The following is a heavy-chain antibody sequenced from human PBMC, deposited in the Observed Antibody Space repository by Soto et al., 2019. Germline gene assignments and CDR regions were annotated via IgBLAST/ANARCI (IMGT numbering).Heavy chain of an antibody. CDR1: GFSLNTTTMS. D-gene: IGHD3-3*01. V-gene: IGHV2-70*13. J-gene: IGHJ6*02. CDR2: IDWDGDT. CDR3: ARTEARMTIFRGPYHYYHLDV. Sequence: SCPTLVNPTQTLTLTCSFSGFSLNTTTMSVTWIRQPPGKALEWLALIDWDGDTFYSTSLKPRLTISRDTSKNQVVLTMTNMDPVDTGTYYCARTEARMTIFRGPYHYYHLDVWGQGTTVTVYS.